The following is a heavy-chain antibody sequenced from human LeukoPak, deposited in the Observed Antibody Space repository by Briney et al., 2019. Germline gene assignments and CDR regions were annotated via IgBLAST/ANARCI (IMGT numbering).Heavy chain of an antibody. D-gene: IGHD6-13*01. V-gene: IGHV3-15*01. CDR3: TPGHYSSL. J-gene: IGHJ4*02. CDR2: IKSQADGGTA. Sequence: GGSLRLSCAASGLSFSNVYVRWVRQTPGKGLEWVGHIKSQADGGTADYAASVKGRFSISRDDSANTLYLQMNSLKTEDTAVYYCTPGHYSSLWGQGTLVTVSS. CDR1: GLSFSNVY.